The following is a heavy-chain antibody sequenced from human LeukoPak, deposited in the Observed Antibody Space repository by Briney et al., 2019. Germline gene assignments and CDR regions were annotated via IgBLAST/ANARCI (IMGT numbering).Heavy chain of an antibody. V-gene: IGHV6-1*01. Sequence: SQTLSLTGAISGDSDSSNSAAWNWIRQSPSRGLEWLGRTYYRSKWYNDYAVSLKSRITINPDTSKNQFSLQLNSVTPEDTAVYYCAASHGRGASSGWYLISRWFDPWGQGTLVTVSS. CDR3: AASHGRGASSGWYLISRWFDP. CDR1: GDSDSSNSAA. CDR2: TYYRSKWYN. D-gene: IGHD6-19*01. J-gene: IGHJ5*02.